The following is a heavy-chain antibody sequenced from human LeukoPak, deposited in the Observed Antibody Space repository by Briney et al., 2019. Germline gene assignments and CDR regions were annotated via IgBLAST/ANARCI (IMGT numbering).Heavy chain of an antibody. Sequence: PGGSLRLSCAASGFTFDDYAMHWFRQVPGKGPQWVSFISADGGGTYYADSVKGRFTISRDNSRNSLFLQMNSLRSEDSALYYCAKDMQTVAGLSNYYYYAMAVWGQGTTVTVSS. CDR2: ISADGGGT. V-gene: IGHV3-43*02. CDR1: GFTFDDYA. J-gene: IGHJ6*02. CDR3: AKDMQTVAGLSNYYYYAMAV. D-gene: IGHD6-13*01.